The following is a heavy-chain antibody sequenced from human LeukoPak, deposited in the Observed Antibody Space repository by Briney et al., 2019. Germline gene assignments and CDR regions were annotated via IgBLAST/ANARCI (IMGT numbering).Heavy chain of an antibody. CDR1: GXSIKSYY. CDR2: IYASGTT. CDR3: ARVADRFGYNYGIDEYFDY. D-gene: IGHD5-18*01. Sequence: KSSETLSLTCTVSGXSIKSYYGSWIRQPAGEGLEWLGHIYASGTTNYNPSLNSRVTMSVDTSKNQFSLRLASVTAADTAVYYCARVADRFGYNYGIDEYFDYWGQGTLVTVSS. V-gene: IGHV4-4*07. J-gene: IGHJ4*02.